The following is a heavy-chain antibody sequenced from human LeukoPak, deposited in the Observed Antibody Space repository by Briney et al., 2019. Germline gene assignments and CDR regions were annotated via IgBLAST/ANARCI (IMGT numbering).Heavy chain of an antibody. CDR3: ARDLVPPQLWFGPESPYYYYGMDV. CDR2: ISSSSSTI. J-gene: IGHJ6*02. D-gene: IGHD3-10*01. CDR1: GFTFSSYS. Sequence: GGSLRLSCAASGFTFSSYSMNWVRQAPGKGLEWVSYISSSSSTIYYANSVKGRFTISRENAKNSLYLQMNSLRAGDTAVYYCARDLVPPQLWFGPESPYYYYGMDVWGQGTTVTVSS. V-gene: IGHV3-48*01.